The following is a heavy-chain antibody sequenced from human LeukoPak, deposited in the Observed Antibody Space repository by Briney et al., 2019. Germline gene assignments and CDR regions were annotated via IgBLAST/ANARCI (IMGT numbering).Heavy chain of an antibody. D-gene: IGHD2-2*01. Sequence: PGGSLRLSCAASGFTFSDYYMSWLRQAPGKGLEWVSYISSSGSTIYYADSVKGRFTISRDNAKNSLYLQMNSLRAEDTAVYYCARELVYCSSTSCCDAFDIWGQGTMVTVSS. V-gene: IGHV3-11*01. CDR2: ISSSGSTI. CDR1: GFTFSDYY. CDR3: ARELVYCSSTSCCDAFDI. J-gene: IGHJ3*02.